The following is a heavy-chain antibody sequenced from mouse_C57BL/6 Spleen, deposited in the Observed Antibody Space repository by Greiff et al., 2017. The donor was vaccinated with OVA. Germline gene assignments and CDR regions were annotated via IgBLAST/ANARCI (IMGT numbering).Heavy chain of an antibody. Sequence: VQLKQSGPELVKPGASVKISCKASGYSFTDYNMNWVKQSNGKSLEWIGVINPNYGTTSYNQKFKGKATLTVDQSSSTAYMQLNSLTSEDSAVYYCAGDGYYEDDYAMDYWGQGTSVTVSS. V-gene: IGHV1-39*01. CDR1: GYSFTDYN. CDR2: INPNYGTT. CDR3: AGDGYYEDDYAMDY. D-gene: IGHD2-3*01. J-gene: IGHJ4*01.